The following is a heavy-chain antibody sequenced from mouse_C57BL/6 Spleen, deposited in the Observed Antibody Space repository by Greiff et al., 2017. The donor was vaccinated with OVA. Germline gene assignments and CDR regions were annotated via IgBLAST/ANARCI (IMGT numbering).Heavy chain of an antibody. CDR2: ISYSGST. D-gene: IGHD2-2*01. Sequence: DVKLQESGPGLAKPSQSLSLTCSVTGYSITSDYWNWIRKFPGNKLEYIGYISYSGSTYYYPSLKSRISITRDTSTNQYYLQLNSVTTEDTATYYCARKKGYYIDYWGQGTTLTVSS. J-gene: IGHJ2*01. V-gene: IGHV3-8*01. CDR3: ARKKGYYIDY. CDR1: GYSITSDY.